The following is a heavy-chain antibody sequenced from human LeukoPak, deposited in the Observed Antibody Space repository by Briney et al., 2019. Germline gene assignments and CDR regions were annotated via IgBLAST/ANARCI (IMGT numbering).Heavy chain of an antibody. CDR2: ISSSSSYI. V-gene: IGHV3-21*01. Sequence: GGSLRLSCAASGFTFSGYSMNWVRQAPGKGLEWVSSISSSSSYIYYADSVKGRFTISRDNAKNSLYLQMNSLRAEDTAVYYCATLRGGSSSGFDYWGQGTLVTVSS. J-gene: IGHJ4*02. D-gene: IGHD6-6*01. CDR1: GFTFSGYS. CDR3: ATLRGGSSSGFDY.